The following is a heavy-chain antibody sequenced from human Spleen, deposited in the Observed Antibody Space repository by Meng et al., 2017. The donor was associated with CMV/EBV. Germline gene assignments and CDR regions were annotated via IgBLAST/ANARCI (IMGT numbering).Heavy chain of an antibody. CDR1: GFTFSHYA. J-gene: IGHJ4*02. Sequence: GGSLRLSCAASGFTFSHYAMHWVRQAPGKGLEWVAIISKDGTNKYYADSVKGRFTISRDNSKNTLYLRMNSLRLEDTAVYYCARDGLDYSSSWSYNYFDYWGQGTLVTVSS. V-gene: IGHV3-30-3*01. CDR2: ISKDGTNK. CDR3: ARDGLDYSSSWSYNYFDY. D-gene: IGHD6-6*01.